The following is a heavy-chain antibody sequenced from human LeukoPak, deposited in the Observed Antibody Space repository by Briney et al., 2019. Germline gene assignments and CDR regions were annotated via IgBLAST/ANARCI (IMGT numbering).Heavy chain of an antibody. CDR2: ISSSSSYI. CDR1: GFTFSSYS. D-gene: IGHD2-21*02. J-gene: IGHJ3*02. CDR3: ARSLQESLVVTAIGAFDI. V-gene: IGHV3-21*01. Sequence: GGSLRLSCAASGFTFSSYSMNWVRQAPGKGLEWVSSISSSSSYIYYADSVKGRFTISRDNSKNTLYLQMNSLRAEDTAVYYCARSLQESLVVTAIGAFDIWGQGTMVTVSS.